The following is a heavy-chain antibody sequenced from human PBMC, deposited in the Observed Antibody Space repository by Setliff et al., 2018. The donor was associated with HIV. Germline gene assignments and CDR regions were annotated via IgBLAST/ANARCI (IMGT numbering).Heavy chain of an antibody. V-gene: IGHV3-73*01. J-gene: IGHJ4*02. CDR1: GFTFSDSA. D-gene: IGHD2-21*02. CDR2: IRTKPNGYAT. Sequence: GGSLRLSCAASGFTFSDSAMHWVRQGSGKGLEWVGRIRTKPNGYATAYAASVKGRYTMSRDDSKNTLYLQMDSLKTEDTALYFCTRLAYCGTDCYLESYWGQGTLVT. CDR3: TRLAYCGTDCYLESY.